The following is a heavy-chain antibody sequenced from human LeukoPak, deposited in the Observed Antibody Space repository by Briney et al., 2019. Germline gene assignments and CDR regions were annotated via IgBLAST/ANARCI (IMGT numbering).Heavy chain of an antibody. Sequence: ASVKVSCKASGYTFTSYYMHWVRQAPGQGLEWMGIINPSGGSTSYAQKFQGRVTMTRDTSTSTVYMELSSLRSEDTAVYYCARERARGVVITKRFDPWGQGTLVTVS. D-gene: IGHD3-22*01. J-gene: IGHJ5*02. V-gene: IGHV1-46*01. CDR3: ARERARGVVITKRFDP. CDR2: INPSGGST. CDR1: GYTFTSYY.